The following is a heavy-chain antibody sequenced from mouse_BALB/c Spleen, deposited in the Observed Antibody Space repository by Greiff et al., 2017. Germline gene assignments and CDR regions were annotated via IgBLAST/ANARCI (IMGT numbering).Heavy chain of an antibody. CDR1: GYTFSSYW. CDR3: ARSAGTFYAMDY. Sequence: VQVVESGAELMKPGASVKISCKATGYTFSSYWIEWVKQRPGHGLEWIGEILPGSGSTNYNEKFKGKATFTADTSSNTAYMQLSSLTSEDSAVYYCARSAGTFYAMDYWGQGTSVTVSS. D-gene: IGHD4-1*01. J-gene: IGHJ4*01. V-gene: IGHV1-9*01. CDR2: ILPGSGST.